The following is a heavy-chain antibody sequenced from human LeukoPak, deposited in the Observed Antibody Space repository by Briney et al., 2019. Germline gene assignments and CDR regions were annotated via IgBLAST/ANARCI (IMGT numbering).Heavy chain of an antibody. CDR3: ARRWWELLKGPGRSYYYYYMDV. CDR1: GGSFSGYY. J-gene: IGHJ6*03. D-gene: IGHD1-26*01. V-gene: IGHV4-34*01. Sequence: PSETLSLTCAVCGGSFSGYYWSWIRQPPGKGLEWIGEINHSGSTNYNPSLKSRVTISVDTSKNQFSLKLSSVTAADTAVYYCARRWWELLKGPGRSYYYYYMDVWGKGTTVTISS. CDR2: INHSGST.